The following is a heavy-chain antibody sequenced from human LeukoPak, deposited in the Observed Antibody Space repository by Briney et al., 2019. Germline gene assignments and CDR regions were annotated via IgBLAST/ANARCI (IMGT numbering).Heavy chain of an antibody. Sequence: QPGGSLRLSCAASGFSFTTYWMSWVRQAPGKGLEWVANIKQDGTEKYYVDSVKGRFTISRDNAKNSLYLQMNRLRAEDTAVYYCAKLAKYFYGSETYYFFEHWGQGTPVTASS. J-gene: IGHJ4*02. V-gene: IGHV3-7*01. D-gene: IGHD3-10*01. CDR1: GFSFTTYW. CDR2: IKQDGTEK. CDR3: AKLAKYFYGSETYYFFEH.